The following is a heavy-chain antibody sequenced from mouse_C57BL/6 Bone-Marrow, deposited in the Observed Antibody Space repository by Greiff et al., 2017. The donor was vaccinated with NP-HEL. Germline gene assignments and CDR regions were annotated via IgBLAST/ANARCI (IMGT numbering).Heavy chain of an antibody. CDR2: IYYSGTI. CDR1: GISITTGNYR. V-gene: IGHV3-5*01. D-gene: IGHD1-1*01. CDR3: AREARDYYGSDWYFDV. J-gene: IGHJ1*03. Sequence: EVQGVESGPGLVKPSQTVFLTCTVTGISITTGNYRWSWIRQFPGNKLEWIGYIYYSGTITYNPSLTSRTTIPRDPPNNQFFLEMNSLSAEDTATYYCAREARDYYGSDWYFDVWGTGTTVTVSS.